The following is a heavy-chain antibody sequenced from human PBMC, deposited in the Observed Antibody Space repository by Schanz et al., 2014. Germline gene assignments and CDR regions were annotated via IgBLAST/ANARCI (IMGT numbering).Heavy chain of an antibody. CDR2: ISSVGISK. CDR1: GFTFSIHY. J-gene: IGHJ4*02. V-gene: IGHV3-48*03. CDR3: ARVGYGSGRSFDY. Sequence: EVQLVESGGGLVQPGGSLRLSCAASGFTFSIHYMSWVRQAPGKGLEWVSYISSVGISKYYADPVKGRFTISRDSAKNSLYLQMYSLRAEDTAVYYCARVGYGSGRSFDYWGQGTLVTVSS. D-gene: IGHD3-10*01.